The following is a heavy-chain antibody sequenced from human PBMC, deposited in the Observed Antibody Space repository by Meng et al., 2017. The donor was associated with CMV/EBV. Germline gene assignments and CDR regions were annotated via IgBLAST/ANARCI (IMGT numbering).Heavy chain of an antibody. J-gene: IGHJ4*02. CDR2: INHSGST. V-gene: IGHV4-34*01. Sequence: SETLSLTCAVYGGSFSGYYWSWIRQPPGKGLEWIGEINHSGSTNYNPSLKSRVTTSVDTSKNQFSLKLSSVTAADTAVYYCARRGVLAGSDYWGQGTLVTVSS. D-gene: IGHD3-10*01. CDR3: ARRGVLAGSDY. CDR1: GGSFSGYY.